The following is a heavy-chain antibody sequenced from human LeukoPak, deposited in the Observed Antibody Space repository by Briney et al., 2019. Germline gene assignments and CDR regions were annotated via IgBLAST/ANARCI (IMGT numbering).Heavy chain of an antibody. D-gene: IGHD3-3*01. CDR1: GFTFSSYA. J-gene: IGHJ4*02. V-gene: IGHV3-30-3*01. CDR2: ISYDGSNK. Sequence: PGGSLRLSCAASGFTFSSYAMDWVRQAPGQGLEWVAVISYDGSNKYYADSVKGRFTISRDNSKNTLYLQMNSLRAEDTAVYYCARDRITISRFDYWGQGTLVTVSS. CDR3: ARDRITISRFDY.